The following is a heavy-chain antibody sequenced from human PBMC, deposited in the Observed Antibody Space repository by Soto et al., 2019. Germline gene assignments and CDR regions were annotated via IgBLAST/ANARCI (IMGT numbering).Heavy chain of an antibody. J-gene: IGHJ4*02. D-gene: IGHD3-22*01. CDR2: ISSSGTTI. V-gene: IGHV3-48*03. Sequence: PGGSLRLSCAASTFTFSNYEMNWVRQAPGKGLEWVSYISSSGTTIYYADSVKGRFTISRDNAKNSLFLQMNSLRAEDTAVYYCARDYYDSSGYYPFDSWGQGTLVTVSS. CDR3: ARDYYDSSGYYPFDS. CDR1: TFTFSNYE.